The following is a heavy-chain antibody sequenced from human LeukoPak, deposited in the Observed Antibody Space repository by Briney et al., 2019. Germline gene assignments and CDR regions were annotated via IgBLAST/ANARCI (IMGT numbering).Heavy chain of an antibody. V-gene: IGHV4-34*01. D-gene: IGHD1-26*01. CDR3: ARRKVGATSQYFDY. CDR1: GGSFSGYY. J-gene: IGHJ4*02. Sequence: SETLSLTCAVYGGSFSGYYWSWIRQPPGKGLEWIGEINHSGSTNYNPSLKSRVTISVDTSKNQFSLKLSSVTAADTAVYYCARRKVGATSQYFDYWGQGTLVTVSS. CDR2: INHSGST.